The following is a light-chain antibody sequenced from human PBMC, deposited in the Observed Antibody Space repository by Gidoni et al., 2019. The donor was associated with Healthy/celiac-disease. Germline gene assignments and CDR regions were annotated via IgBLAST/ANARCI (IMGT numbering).Light chain of an antibody. CDR2: DVS. CDR1: SSDVGGYNY. V-gene: IGLV2-14*01. Sequence: QSALTQPASVSGSLGQSITISCTGTSSDVGGYNYVPWYQQHPGKAPKLMIYDVSNRPSGVSNRFSGSKSGNTASLTISGLQAEDEADYYCSSYTSSSTLSYVFGTGTKVTVL. J-gene: IGLJ1*01. CDR3: SSYTSSSTLSYV.